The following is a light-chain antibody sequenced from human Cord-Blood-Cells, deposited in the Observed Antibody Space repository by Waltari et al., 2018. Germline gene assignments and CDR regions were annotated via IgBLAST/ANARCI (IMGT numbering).Light chain of an antibody. J-gene: IGKJ2*01. V-gene: IGKV4-1*01. CDR3: QQYYSTPPYT. CDR1: QCVLYRSNNKNY. CDR2: WAS. Sequence: DIVMTLSPDSLAVCLGERATINCKSSQCVLYRSNNKNYLAWYQQKPGQSPKLLIYWASTRESGVPDRFSGSGSGTDFTLTISSLQAEDVAVYYCQQYYSTPPYTFGQGTKLEIK.